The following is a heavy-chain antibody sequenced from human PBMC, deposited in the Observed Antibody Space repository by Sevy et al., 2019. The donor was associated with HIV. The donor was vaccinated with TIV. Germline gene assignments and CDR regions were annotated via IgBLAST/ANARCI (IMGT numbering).Heavy chain of an antibody. V-gene: IGHV3-9*01. CDR2: ISWNSGSI. CDR3: AKDIDEGGGWHDGWFDP. Sequence: GGSLRLSCAASGFTFDDYAMHWVRQAPGKGLEWVSGISWNSGSIGYADAVKGGFTISRDNAKNSLYLQMNSLRAEATALYYCAKDIDEGGGWHDGWFDPWGQGTLVTVSS. CDR1: GFTFDDYA. D-gene: IGHD6-19*01. J-gene: IGHJ5*02.